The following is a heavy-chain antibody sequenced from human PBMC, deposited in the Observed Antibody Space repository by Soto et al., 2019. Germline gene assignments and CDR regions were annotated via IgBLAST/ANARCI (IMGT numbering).Heavy chain of an antibody. CDR3: AKDLDYYDSSGYYLNLDY. J-gene: IGHJ4*02. D-gene: IGHD3-22*01. CDR1: GFTFSSFG. V-gene: IGHV3-30*18. CDR2: ISYDGSNK. Sequence: GGSLRLSCSASGFTFSSFGMHWVRQAPGKGLEWVAVISYDGSNKYYADSVKGRFTISRDNSKNTLYLQMNSLRAEDTAVYYCAKDLDYYDSSGYYLNLDYWGQGTLVTVSS.